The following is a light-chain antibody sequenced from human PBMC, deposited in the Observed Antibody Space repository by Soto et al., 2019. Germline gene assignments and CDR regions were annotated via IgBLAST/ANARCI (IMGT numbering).Light chain of an antibody. CDR1: TGAVTSGHF. Sequence: QAVVTQEPSLTVSPGGTVTLTCGSSTGAVTSGHFPYWFQQKPGQAPRTLIYDKSNKHSWTPARFSGSLLGGKAALTLSGAQPEDEAEYYCLLSFSGARVFGTGTKLTVL. CDR2: DKS. CDR3: LLSFSGARV. V-gene: IGLV7-46*01. J-gene: IGLJ1*01.